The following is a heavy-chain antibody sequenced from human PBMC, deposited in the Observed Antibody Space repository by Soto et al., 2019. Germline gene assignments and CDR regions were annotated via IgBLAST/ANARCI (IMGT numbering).Heavy chain of an antibody. D-gene: IGHD3-10*01. CDR1: GYTFTSYG. V-gene: IGHV1-18*01. J-gene: IGHJ4*02. Sequence: ASVKVSCKASGYTFTSYGISWVRQAPGQGLEWMGWISAYNGNTNYAQKLQDRVTVTTDTPTSTAYMEVRSLRSDDTAVYYCARDSGYGGSTNFDYWGQGTLVTVSS. CDR3: ARDSGYGGSTNFDY. CDR2: ISAYNGNT.